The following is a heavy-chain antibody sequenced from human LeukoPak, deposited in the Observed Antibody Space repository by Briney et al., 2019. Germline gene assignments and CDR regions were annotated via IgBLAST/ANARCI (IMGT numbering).Heavy chain of an antibody. V-gene: IGHV1-69*15. CDR2: IIPIYNPV. J-gene: IGHJ4*02. Sequence: SVKVSCKTSGGTFSSYAFSWMRQAPGQGLEWVGRIIPIYNPVDYTQRFQGRVTITADESTNTVYLELSSLRYDDTAVYYCAREPLGCGGDCHFDYWGQGTPVTVSS. CDR3: AREPLGCGGDCHFDY. CDR1: GGTFSSYA. D-gene: IGHD2-21*02.